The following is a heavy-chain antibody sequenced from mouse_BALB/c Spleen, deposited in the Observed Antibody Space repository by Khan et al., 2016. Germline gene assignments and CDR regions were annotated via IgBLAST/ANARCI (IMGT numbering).Heavy chain of an antibody. CDR1: DYAFSTSW. D-gene: IGHD4-1*01. J-gene: IGHJ2*01. CDR2: IYPGNGDT. Sequence: QVQLQQSGPELVKPGASVKISCKASDYAFSTSWMNWVKQRPGQGLEWIGRIYPGNGDTNFNGKFKDKATLTADKSSSTAYMQLSSLTSIDSAIDFCARGTGTLDHWGQGTTLTVSS. CDR3: ARGTGTLDH. V-gene: IGHV1-82*01.